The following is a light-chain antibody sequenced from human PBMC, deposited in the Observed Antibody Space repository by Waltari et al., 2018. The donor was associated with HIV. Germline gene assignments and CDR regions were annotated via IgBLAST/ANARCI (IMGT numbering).Light chain of an antibody. V-gene: IGLV2-14*03. CDR2: DVS. Sequence: QSALTQPASVSGSPGQSITISCTGTSSDVGGYNYVSWYQQHPGKAPKLMIYDVSNRPSWVSNRFSGSTSGNTASLTISGLQAEDEADYYCSSYTSSSTHVVFGGGTKLTVL. CDR1: SSDVGGYNY. CDR3: SSYTSSSTHVV. J-gene: IGLJ2*01.